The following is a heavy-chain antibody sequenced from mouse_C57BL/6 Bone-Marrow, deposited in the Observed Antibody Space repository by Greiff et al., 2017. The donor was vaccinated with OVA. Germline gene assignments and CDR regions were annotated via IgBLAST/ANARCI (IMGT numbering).Heavy chain of an antibody. CDR1: GFPITSGYY. CDR2: ITHSGET. Sequence: VQGVESGPGLVKPSQSLFLTCSITGFPITSGYYWIWIRQSPGKPLEWMGYITHSGETFYNPSLQSPISITRETSKNQFFLQLNSVTTEDTAMYYCAGDTDYGNPYAMDYWGQGTSVTVSS. J-gene: IGHJ4*01. D-gene: IGHD2-1*01. CDR3: AGDTDYGNPYAMDY. V-gene: IGHV12-3*01.